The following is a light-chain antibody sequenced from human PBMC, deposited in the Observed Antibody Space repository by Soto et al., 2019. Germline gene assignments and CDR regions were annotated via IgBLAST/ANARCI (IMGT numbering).Light chain of an antibody. V-gene: IGKV3-11*01. CDR1: ESVTSS. J-gene: IGKJ5*01. Sequence: EIVMTQSPATLSVSPGDRATLSCRASESVTSSLAWYQQKPGQAPRLLIYDASNRATGIPARFSGSGSGTDFTLTISSLEPEDFAVYYCQQRSNWPAITFGQGTRMEIK. CDR2: DAS. CDR3: QQRSNWPAIT.